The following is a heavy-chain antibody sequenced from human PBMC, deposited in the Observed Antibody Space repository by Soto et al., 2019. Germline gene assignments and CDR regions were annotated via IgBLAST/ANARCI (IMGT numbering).Heavy chain of an antibody. V-gene: IGHV3-23*01. J-gene: IGHJ4*02. CDR3: AKDRRMTTVRLSWSDS. CDR1: GFTFNNYA. CDR2: ISASGDTT. Sequence: EVQLLESGGDLVQPGGSLRLSCAASGFTFNNYAMSWVRQAPGKGLEWVSSISASGDTTYHADSVKGRFTISRDNSKNTLYRQMNSLRAEDTALYYCAKDRRMTTVRLSWSDSWGQGTLVTVSS. D-gene: IGHD4-17*01.